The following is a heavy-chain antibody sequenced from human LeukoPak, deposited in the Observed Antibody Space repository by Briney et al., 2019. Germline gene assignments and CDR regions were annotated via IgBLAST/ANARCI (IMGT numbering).Heavy chain of an antibody. D-gene: IGHD6-19*01. V-gene: IGHV4-59*12. J-gene: IGHJ4*02. CDR1: GDSISSYY. CDR2: IYYSGST. Sequence: SETLSLTCTVSGDSISSYYWSWIRQPQGEGLEWIGYIYYSGSTNYNPSLKSRVTISVDTSKNQLSLKLSSVTVADTAVYYCAGGQWLVWGVYWGQGTLVTVSS. CDR3: AGGQWLVWGVY.